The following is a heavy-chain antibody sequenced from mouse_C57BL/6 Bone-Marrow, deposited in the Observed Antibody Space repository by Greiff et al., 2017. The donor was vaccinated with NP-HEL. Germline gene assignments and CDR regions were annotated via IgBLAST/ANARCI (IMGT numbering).Heavy chain of an antibody. CDR2: ISYSGST. CDR1: GYSITSDY. Sequence: VMLVESGPGLAKPSQTLSLTCSVTGYSITSDYWNWIRKFPGNKLEYMGYISYSGSTYYNPSLKSRISITRDTSKNQYYLQLNSVTTEDTATYYCARSDYYGSSPYAMDYWGQGTSVTVSS. D-gene: IGHD1-1*01. V-gene: IGHV3-8*01. J-gene: IGHJ4*01. CDR3: ARSDYYGSSPYAMDY.